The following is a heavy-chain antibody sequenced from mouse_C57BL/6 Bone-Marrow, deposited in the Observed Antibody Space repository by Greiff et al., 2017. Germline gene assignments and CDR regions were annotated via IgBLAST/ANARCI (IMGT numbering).Heavy chain of an antibody. J-gene: IGHJ1*03. CDR1: GFTFSDYG. CDR2: ISNFAYSI. CDR3: ARLTTVVYWYFDV. D-gene: IGHD1-1*01. V-gene: IGHV5-15*01. Sequence: EVNVVESGGGLVQPGGSLKLSCAASGFTFSDYGMAWVRQAPRKGPEWVAFISNFAYSIYYADTVTGRFTISRENAKNTLYLEMSSLRSEDTAIYYCARLTTVVYWYFDVWGTGTTVTVSS.